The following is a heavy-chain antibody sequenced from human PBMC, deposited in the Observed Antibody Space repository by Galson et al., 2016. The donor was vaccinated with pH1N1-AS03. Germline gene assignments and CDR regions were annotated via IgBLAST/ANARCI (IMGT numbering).Heavy chain of an antibody. CDR1: GYSFSSDW. J-gene: IGHJ4*02. D-gene: IGHD1-1*01. Sequence: QSGAEVKKPGESLRISCKGSGYSFSSDWIAWVRQMPGKGLEWMGIIYPADSDTSYSPSFQGQVTFSVDRTISTAYLQWSSLKASDTAVYFCARQVQTPGYFEYWGQGTLVTVSS. CDR2: IYPADSDT. V-gene: IGHV5-51*01. CDR3: ARQVQTPGYFEY.